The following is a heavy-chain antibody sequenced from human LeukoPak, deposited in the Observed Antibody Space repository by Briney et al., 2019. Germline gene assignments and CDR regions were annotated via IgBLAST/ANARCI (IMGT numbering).Heavy chain of an antibody. V-gene: IGHV4-59*01. CDR3: ARAGSSWSTGYYFDY. J-gene: IGHJ4*02. CDR2: IYYTGGT. Sequence: PSETLSLTCTVSGGSISPYYWTWIRQPPGKGLEWIGFIYYTGGTNYNPSLKSRVTISADTSKNQFSLRLTSVTAADTAVYYCARAGSSWSTGYYFDYWGQGTLVTVSS. D-gene: IGHD6-13*01. CDR1: GGSISPYY.